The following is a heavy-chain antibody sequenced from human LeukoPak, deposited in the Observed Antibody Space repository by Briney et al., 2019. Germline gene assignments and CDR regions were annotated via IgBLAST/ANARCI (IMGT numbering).Heavy chain of an antibody. CDR1: GFSISYYY. CDR2: ISSSSSHT. CDR3: ARTAFCGGDCYYDGFDM. V-gene: IGHV3-11*03. Sequence: GGSLRLSCAASGFSISYYYMTWIRQAPGKGVEWVSYISSSSSHTDYADSVKGRFTLSRDNDQNSLYLQMNSLRAEDTAVYYWARTAFCGGDCYYDGFDMWGQGTMVTVSS. J-gene: IGHJ3*02. D-gene: IGHD2-21*02.